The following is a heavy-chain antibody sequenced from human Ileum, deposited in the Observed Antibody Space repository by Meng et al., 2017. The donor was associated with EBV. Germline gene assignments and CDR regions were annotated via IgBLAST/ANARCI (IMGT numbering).Heavy chain of an antibody. Sequence: VQLEESVAGRSKPSGSLYLPCAASGDSVSGSDVRSWVHQPARRRLGWIGVVYLDEATNYHPSLKSRVTISLDKSKSEVNMDLNSLTAEDTAVYFCASACPRVLRLDYWGQGTLVTVSS. CDR3: ASACPRVLRLDY. J-gene: IGHJ4*02. CDR2: VYLDEAT. V-gene: IGHV4-4*02. D-gene: IGHD3-10*01. CDR1: GDSVSGSDV.